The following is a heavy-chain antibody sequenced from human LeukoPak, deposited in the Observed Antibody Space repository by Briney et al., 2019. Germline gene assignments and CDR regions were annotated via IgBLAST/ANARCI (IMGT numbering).Heavy chain of an antibody. CDR3: ARGDYYYDSSGYSHFDY. CDR2: TNPSGGST. D-gene: IGHD3-22*01. CDR1: GYTFTSYY. J-gene: IGHJ4*02. Sequence: ASVKVSRKASGYTFTSYYMHWVRQAPGQGLEWMGITNPSGGSTSYAQKFQGRVTMTRDTSTSTVYMELSSLRSEDTAVYYCARGDYYYDSSGYSHFDYWGQGTLVTVSS. V-gene: IGHV1-46*01.